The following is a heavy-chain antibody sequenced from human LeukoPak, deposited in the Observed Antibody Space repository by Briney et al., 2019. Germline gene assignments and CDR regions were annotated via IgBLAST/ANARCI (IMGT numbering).Heavy chain of an antibody. D-gene: IGHD3-16*02. CDR2: INPNSGGT. CDR1: GYTFTSYY. CDR3: ASALHYDYVWGSYRSSGFDY. J-gene: IGHJ4*02. Sequence: ASVKVSCKASGYTFTSYYMHWVRQAPGRGLEWMGWINPNSGGTNYAQKFQGRVTMTRDTSISTAYMELSRLRSDDTAVYYCASALHYDYVWGSYRSSGFDYWGQGTLVTVSS. V-gene: IGHV1-2*02.